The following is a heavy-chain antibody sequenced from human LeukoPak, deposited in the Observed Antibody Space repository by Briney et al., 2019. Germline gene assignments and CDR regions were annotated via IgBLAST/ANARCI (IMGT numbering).Heavy chain of an antibody. CDR2: IYNSGST. Sequence: SETLSLTCTVSGDSLSSYYWSWIRQPPGKGLEWIGYIYNSGSTNYNPSLKSRVTISVDTSKNQFSLKLSSVTAADTAVYYCARVPDYCSSTSCYAAGGDYWGQGTLVTVSS. CDR1: GDSLSSYY. J-gene: IGHJ4*02. CDR3: ARVPDYCSSTSCYAAGGDY. V-gene: IGHV4-59*01. D-gene: IGHD2-2*01.